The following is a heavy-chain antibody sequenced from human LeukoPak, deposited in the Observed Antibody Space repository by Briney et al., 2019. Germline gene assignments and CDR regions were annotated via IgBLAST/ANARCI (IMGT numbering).Heavy chain of an antibody. V-gene: IGHV1-69*04. CDR2: IIHILGIA. CDR3: ARDSRYDSSGYQPSFDY. D-gene: IGHD3-22*01. CDR1: GGTFSSYA. J-gene: IGHJ4*02. Sequence: GASVKVSCKASGGTFSSYAISWVRQAPGQGLEWMGRIIHILGIANYAQRFQGRVTITADKSTSTAYKELSSLRSEDRAGYYCARDSRYDSSGYQPSFDYWGQGTLVTVSS.